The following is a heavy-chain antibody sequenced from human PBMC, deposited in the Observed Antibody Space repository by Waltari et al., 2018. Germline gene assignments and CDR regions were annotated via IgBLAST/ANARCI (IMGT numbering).Heavy chain of an antibody. J-gene: IGHJ3*02. V-gene: IGHV4-38-2*01. Sequence: QVQLQESGPGLVKPSETLSLTFAVSGYSISSGYYWGWIRQPPGKGLEWIGSIYHSGSTYYNPSLKSRVTISVDTSKNQFSLKLSSVTAADTAVYYCARLPRGADAFDIWGQGTMVTVSS. CDR1: GYSISSGYY. D-gene: IGHD3-10*01. CDR2: IYHSGST. CDR3: ARLPRGADAFDI.